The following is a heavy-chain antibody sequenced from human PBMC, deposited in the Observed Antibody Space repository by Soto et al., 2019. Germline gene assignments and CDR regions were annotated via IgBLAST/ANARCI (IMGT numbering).Heavy chain of an antibody. CDR3: ARSRLYSSSWYIGGAFDI. Sequence: ASVKVSCKASGYTFTSYGISWVRQAPGQGLEWMGWISAYNGNTNYAQKLQGRVTMTTDTSTSTAYMELRSLRSDDTAVYYCARSRLYSSSWYIGGAFDIWGQGRMVTVS. V-gene: IGHV1-18*01. CDR1: GYTFTSYG. J-gene: IGHJ3*02. CDR2: ISAYNGNT. D-gene: IGHD6-13*01.